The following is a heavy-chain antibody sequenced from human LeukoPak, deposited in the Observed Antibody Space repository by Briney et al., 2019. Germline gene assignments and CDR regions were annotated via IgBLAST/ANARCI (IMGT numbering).Heavy chain of an antibody. Sequence: SETLSLTCTVSGGSVSSGSYHWSWIRQAPGKGLEWIGHNGNTNYNPSLKSRVTISIDTSKNQFSLNLNTVTAADTAVYYCATYYGSVGGRGHWGPGTLVTVSS. D-gene: IGHD2-15*01. V-gene: IGHV4-61*01. CDR3: ATYYGSVGGRGH. CDR2: NGNT. J-gene: IGHJ4*02. CDR1: GGSVSSGSYH.